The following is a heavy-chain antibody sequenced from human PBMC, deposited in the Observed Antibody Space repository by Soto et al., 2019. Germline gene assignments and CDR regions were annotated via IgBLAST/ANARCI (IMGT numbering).Heavy chain of an antibody. Sequence: ASVKVSCKVSGYTLTEISMHWVRQAPGKGLEWMGCINAGNGNTKYSQKFQGRVTITRDTSASTAYMELSSLRSEDTAVYYCARDHLYCSSTSCYAYPDYWGQGTLVTVS. CDR2: INAGNGNT. V-gene: IGHV1-3*01. J-gene: IGHJ4*02. CDR3: ARDHLYCSSTSCYAYPDY. D-gene: IGHD2-2*01. CDR1: GYTLTEIS.